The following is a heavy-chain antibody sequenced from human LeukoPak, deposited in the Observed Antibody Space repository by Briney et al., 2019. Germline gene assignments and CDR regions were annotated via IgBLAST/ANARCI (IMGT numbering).Heavy chain of an antibody. J-gene: IGHJ4*02. Sequence: ASVKVSCKASGYTFTTYAITWVRQAPGQGLEWMGWISSYNGNTIYAQKLQGRVTMTTDTSTTTPYMELRSLRSDDTAVYYCAREGFNRKYDYWGQGTLVTVSS. CDR2: ISSYNGNT. V-gene: IGHV1-18*01. CDR1: GYTFTTYA. CDR3: AREGFNRKYDY.